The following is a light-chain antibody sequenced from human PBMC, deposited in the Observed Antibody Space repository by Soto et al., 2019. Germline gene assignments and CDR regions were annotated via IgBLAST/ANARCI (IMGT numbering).Light chain of an antibody. V-gene: IGKV3-20*01. CDR3: QQYGSSPPYT. Sequence: EIVLTQSPGTLSSSPGERATLSCRASHSVSSTYLAWYQHKPGQAPRLLIYGASSRATGIPDRFSGSGSGTHFTLTISRLEPEDFAVYYCQQYGSSPPYTFGQGNKLEIK. J-gene: IGKJ2*01. CDR2: GAS. CDR1: HSVSSTY.